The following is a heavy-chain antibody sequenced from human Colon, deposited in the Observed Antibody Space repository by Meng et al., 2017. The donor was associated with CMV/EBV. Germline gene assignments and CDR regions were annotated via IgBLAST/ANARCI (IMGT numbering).Heavy chain of an antibody. V-gene: IGHV3-66*02. CDR2: IYSGGST. J-gene: IGHJ3*02. CDR3: ASYDYVWGIGGESAFDI. CDR1: GSTVSSNY. D-gene: IGHD3-16*01. Sequence: GGSLRLSCAASGSTVSSNYMSWVRQAPGKGLEWVSVIYSGGSTYYADSVKGRFTISRDNSKNTLYLQMNSLRAEDTAVYYCASYDYVWGIGGESAFDIWGQGTMVTVSS.